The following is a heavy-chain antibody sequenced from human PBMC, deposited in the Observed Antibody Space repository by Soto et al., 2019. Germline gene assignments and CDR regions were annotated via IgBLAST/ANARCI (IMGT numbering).Heavy chain of an antibody. J-gene: IGHJ4*02. CDR3: SKEVVDYMVRGGFDY. CDR2: ISGSGGST. CDR1: GFSFNSYA. Sequence: EVQLWESGGGLVQPGGSLRLSCAASGFSFNSYAIRWVRQAPGKGLEWVAGISGSGGSTYYADSVKGRFSISRDNSKNTLDLQMNSLRAEDTAVSYCSKEVVDYMVRGGFDYWGQGTLVIVSS. D-gene: IGHD3-10*01. V-gene: IGHV3-23*01.